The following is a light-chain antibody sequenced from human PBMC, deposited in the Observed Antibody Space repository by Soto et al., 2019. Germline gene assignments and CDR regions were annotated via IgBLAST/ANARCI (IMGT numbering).Light chain of an antibody. CDR1: QSFSSY. Sequence: DIQMTQSPSSLSASVGDRVTITCRASQSFSSYLNWYQQKPGKAPKLLIYAASSLQSGVPSRFSGSGSGTDFTLTISSLQPEDFATYYCQQSYSTLLFTCGPGTKVDIK. J-gene: IGKJ3*01. V-gene: IGKV1-39*01. CDR3: QQSYSTLLFT. CDR2: AAS.